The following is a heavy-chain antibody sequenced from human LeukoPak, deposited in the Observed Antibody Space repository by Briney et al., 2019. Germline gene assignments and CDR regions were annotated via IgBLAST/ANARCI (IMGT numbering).Heavy chain of an antibody. Sequence: GGSLRLSCAASGFTVSDNYMSWVRQAPGKGLEWVSVIYSDGSTYYADSAKGRFTISRDNSKNTVYLQMNSLRAEDTAVYYCARDPGYDYGYDYWGQGTLVTVSS. CDR2: IYSDGST. CDR1: GFTVSDNY. D-gene: IGHD5-18*01. J-gene: IGHJ4*02. CDR3: ARDPGYDYGYDY. V-gene: IGHV3-66*01.